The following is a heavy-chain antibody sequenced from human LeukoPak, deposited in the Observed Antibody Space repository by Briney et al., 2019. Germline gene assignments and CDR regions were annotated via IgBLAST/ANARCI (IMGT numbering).Heavy chain of an antibody. J-gene: IGHJ4*02. CDR2: IYYSGTT. D-gene: IGHD5-12*01. CDR3: ARDGGYSGYASN. CDR1: GGSISSYY. V-gene: IGHV4-59*01. Sequence: SETLSLTCTVPGGSISSYYWTWIRQPPGKGLEWIGYIYYSGTTYYNPSLKSRVTISLDTSKNKFSLNLTSVNVADTAVYYCARDGGYSGYASNWRQGTLVTVSS.